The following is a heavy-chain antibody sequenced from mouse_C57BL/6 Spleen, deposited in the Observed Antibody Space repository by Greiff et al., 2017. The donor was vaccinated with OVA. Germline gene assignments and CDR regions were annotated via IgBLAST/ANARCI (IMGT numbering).Heavy chain of an antibody. D-gene: IGHD1-1*01. V-gene: IGHV1-55*01. CDR1: GYTFTSYW. J-gene: IGHJ3*01. Sequence: VQLQQSGAELVKPGASVKMSCKASGYTFTSYWITWVKQRPGQGLEWIGDIYPGSGSTNYNEKFKSKATLTVDTSSSTAYMQLSSLTAEDSAVYYCARREYGSSSWFAYWGKGTLVTVAA. CDR3: ARREYGSSSWFAY. CDR2: IYPGSGST.